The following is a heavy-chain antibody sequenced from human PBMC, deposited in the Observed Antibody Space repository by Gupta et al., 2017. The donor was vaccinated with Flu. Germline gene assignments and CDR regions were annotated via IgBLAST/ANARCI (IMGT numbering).Heavy chain of an antibody. D-gene: IGHD4-17*01. V-gene: IGHV1-2*02. Sequence: QVQLVQSGAEVKKPGASVKVSCRASGYTFLGPYMHWVRQAPGQGLEWMGWINPNSGGTNYAQKFQGRVTMTRDTSISTAYMDLSRLRSDDTAVYYCARDQGVHYGFEQFYYYNMDVWGQGTTVTVSS. CDR1: GYTFLGPY. J-gene: IGHJ6*02. CDR3: ARDQGVHYGFEQFYYYNMDV. CDR2: INPNSGGT.